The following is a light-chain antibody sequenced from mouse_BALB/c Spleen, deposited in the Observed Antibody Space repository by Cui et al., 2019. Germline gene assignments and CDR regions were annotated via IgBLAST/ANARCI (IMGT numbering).Light chain of an antibody. V-gene: IGKV4-58*01. CDR1: SSVSSSY. J-gene: IGKJ1*01. CDR3: QQWSGYPFWT. Sequence: ENVLTKSPAIMAASLGQKVTMTCSASSSVSSSYLHWYQQKSGASPKPLIHRTSNLASGVPARFSGSGSGTSYSLTISSVEAEDDATYYCQQWSGYPFWTFGGGTKLEIK. CDR2: RTS.